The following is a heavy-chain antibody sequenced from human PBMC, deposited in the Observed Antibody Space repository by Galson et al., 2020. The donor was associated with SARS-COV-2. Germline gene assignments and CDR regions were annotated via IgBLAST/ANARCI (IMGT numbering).Heavy chain of an antibody. CDR1: GFTFSSYG. CDR2: IWYDGSNK. J-gene: IGHJ3*02. CDR3: ARDSNVIVVVTKGTTTWSHAFDI. V-gene: IGHV3-33*01. Sequence: QLGESLKISCAASGFTFSSYGMHWVRQAPGKGLEWVAVIWYDGSNKYYADSVKGRFTISRDNSKNTLYLQMNSLRAEDTAVYYCARDSNVIVVVTKGTTTWSHAFDIWGQGTMVTVSS. D-gene: IGHD3-22*01.